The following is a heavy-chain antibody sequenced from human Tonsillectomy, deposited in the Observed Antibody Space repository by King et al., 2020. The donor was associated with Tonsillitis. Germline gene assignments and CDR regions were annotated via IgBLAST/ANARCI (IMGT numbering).Heavy chain of an antibody. CDR2: LRYDGSNR. V-gene: IGHV3-30*02. J-gene: IGHJ3*02. D-gene: IGHD1-14*01. CDR3: ARQALGRGTYFDAFDI. CDR1: GFALSGYG. Sequence: AQLVESGGGVVQPGGSLRLSCTASGFALSGYGMHWVRQAPGKGLEWVAFLRYDGSNRYFGDSVKGRFTISRDSSKNTLSLQMNSLRAEDTAVYYCARQALGRGTYFDAFDIWGQGTMVTVSS.